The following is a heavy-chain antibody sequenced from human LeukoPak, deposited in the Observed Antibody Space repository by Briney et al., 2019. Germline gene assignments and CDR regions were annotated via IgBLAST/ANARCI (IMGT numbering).Heavy chain of an antibody. J-gene: IGHJ4*02. Sequence: SETLSLTCTVSGGSISSGDLYWSWIRQPPGKGLEWIGYIYYSGTTYYNPSLKSRVTISVDTSKNQFSLKLSSVTAADTAVYYCARYYYDSSDYYFDYWGQGSLVTVSS. D-gene: IGHD3-22*01. CDR2: IYYSGTT. CDR1: GGSISSGDLY. CDR3: ARYYYDSSDYYFDY. V-gene: IGHV4-30-4*01.